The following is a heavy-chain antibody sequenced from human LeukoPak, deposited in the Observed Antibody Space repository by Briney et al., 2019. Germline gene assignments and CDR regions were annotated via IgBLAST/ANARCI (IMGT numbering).Heavy chain of an antibody. Sequence: ASVKVSCKASGGTFSSYAISWVRQAPGQGLEWLGGIIPIFGTANYAQKFQGRVTITTDESTSTAYMELSSLRSEDTAVYYCAGAYYDFWNGPFDYWGQGTLVTVSS. J-gene: IGHJ4*02. D-gene: IGHD3-3*01. CDR2: IIPIFGTA. CDR3: AGAYYDFWNGPFDY. CDR1: GGTFSSYA. V-gene: IGHV1-69*05.